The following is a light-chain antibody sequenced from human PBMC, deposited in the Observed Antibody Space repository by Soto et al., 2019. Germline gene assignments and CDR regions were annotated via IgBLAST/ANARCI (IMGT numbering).Light chain of an antibody. Sequence: DIQMTQSPSTLSASVGDRVTITCRASQSISSWLAWYQQKPGKAPKLLIFGASTLQSGVPSRFSGSGSGTEFTLTINSLQPDDFATYYCQHYNSYSEAFGQGTKVDI. V-gene: IGKV1-5*01. CDR2: GAS. CDR3: QHYNSYSEA. J-gene: IGKJ1*01. CDR1: QSISSW.